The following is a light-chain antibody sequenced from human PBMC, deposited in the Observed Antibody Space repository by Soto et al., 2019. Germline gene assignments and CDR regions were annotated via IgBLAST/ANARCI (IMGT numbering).Light chain of an antibody. CDR1: QSVSDTH. V-gene: IGKV3-20*01. CDR3: HQYGMSPQT. Sequence: IVFTQSPGALSLSPGESATLSCRASQSVSDTHVAWCQQRPGQAPRLLIYDASRRDIGVPDRFSGSGSGTDFTLTISGLEPEDFAVYFCHQYGMSPQTFGQGTKVDIK. CDR2: DAS. J-gene: IGKJ1*01.